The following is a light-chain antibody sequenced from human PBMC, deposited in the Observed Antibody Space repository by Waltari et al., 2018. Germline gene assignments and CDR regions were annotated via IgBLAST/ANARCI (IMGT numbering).Light chain of an antibody. CDR2: GNT. Sequence: QSVLTQSPSVSGAPGQRVTISCTGSSSNVGAGSDAHGYQQLPGTAPKLLIYGNTNRPSGVPDRFSASKSGTSASLAITGLQAEDEADYYCQSYDSSLSGWVFGGGTKLTVL. J-gene: IGLJ3*02. CDR1: SSNVGAGSD. V-gene: IGLV1-40*01. CDR3: QSYDSSLSGWV.